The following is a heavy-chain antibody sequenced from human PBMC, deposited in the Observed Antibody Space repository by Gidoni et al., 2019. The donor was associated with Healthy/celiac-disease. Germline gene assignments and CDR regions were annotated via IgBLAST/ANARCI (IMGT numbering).Heavy chain of an antibody. Sequence: EVQLVESGGGLVQPGGSLRLSCAASGFTFSSYAMGWVRQAPGKGVEGVSAISGSGGSTYYADSVKGRFTISRDNSKNTLYLQMNSLRAEDTAVYYCAKFPGAYYYDSSGTHYMDVWGKGTTVTVSS. V-gene: IGHV3-23*04. J-gene: IGHJ6*03. CDR1: GFTFSSYA. CDR3: AKFPGAYYYDSSGTHYMDV. CDR2: ISGSGGST. D-gene: IGHD3-22*01.